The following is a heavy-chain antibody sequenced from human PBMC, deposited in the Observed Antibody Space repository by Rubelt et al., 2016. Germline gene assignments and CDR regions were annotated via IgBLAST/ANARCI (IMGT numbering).Heavy chain of an antibody. CDR1: GGTFSSYA. J-gene: IGHJ5*02. Sequence: QVQLVQSGAEVKKPGSSVKVSCKASGGTFSSYAISWVRQAPGQGLEWMGGIIPIFGTANYAQNCQGRVTLTADESTSTAYMGLSSLRSEDTAGYYCATGGDFGVVIPNWFDPWGQGTLVTVSS. V-gene: IGHV1-69*12. CDR2: IIPIFGTA. CDR3: ATGGDFGVVIPNWFDP. D-gene: IGHD3-3*01.